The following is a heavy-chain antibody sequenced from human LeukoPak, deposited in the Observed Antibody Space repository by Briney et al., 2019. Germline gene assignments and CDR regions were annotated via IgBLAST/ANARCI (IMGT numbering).Heavy chain of an antibody. D-gene: IGHD2-15*01. J-gene: IGHJ4*02. CDR1: GYTFTGYY. CDR3: ARVGCSGTSCYFSYFDY. V-gene: IGHV1-2*02. CDR2: INPNGGGT. Sequence: ASVKVSCKASGYTFTGYYIHWVRQAPGQGLEWMGWINPNGGGTNYAQKFQGRVTMTRDTSISTAYMELSRLRSDDTAVYYCARVGCSGTSCYFSYFDYWGQGTLVTVSS.